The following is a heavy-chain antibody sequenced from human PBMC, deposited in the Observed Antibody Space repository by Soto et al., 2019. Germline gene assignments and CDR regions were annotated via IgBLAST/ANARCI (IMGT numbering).Heavy chain of an antibody. V-gene: IGHV4-59*01. J-gene: IGHJ6*03. CDR1: GGSISSYY. CDR2: TYYSGST. CDR3: ARGVTTYYYMDV. Sequence: QVQLQESGPGLVKPSETLSLTCTVSGGSISSYYWSWIRQPPGKGLEWIGYTYYSGSTNYNPSLMSRVTISVDTSKNQFSLKLSSVTAADTAVYYCARGVTTYYYMDVWGKGTTVTVSS. D-gene: IGHD4-4*01.